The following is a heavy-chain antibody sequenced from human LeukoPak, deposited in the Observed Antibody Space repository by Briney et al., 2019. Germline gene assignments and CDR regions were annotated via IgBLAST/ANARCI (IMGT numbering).Heavy chain of an antibody. V-gene: IGHV3-74*01. CDR1: GFTFSSYW. CDR2: INSDGSRI. CDR3: ARALGSNSDY. J-gene: IGHJ4*02. Sequence: GGSLRLSCAASGFTFSSYWMHWVRQAPGKGLVWVSRINSDGSRINYADSVKGRFTIYRDNAKNMLYLQMNSLRAEDTAVYYCARALGSNSDYWGQGTLVTVSS. D-gene: IGHD1-26*01.